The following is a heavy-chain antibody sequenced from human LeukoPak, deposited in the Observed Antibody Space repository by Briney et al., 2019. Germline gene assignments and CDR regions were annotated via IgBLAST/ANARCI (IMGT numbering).Heavy chain of an antibody. Sequence: GGSLRLSCAASGFTFSSYAMSWVRQAPGKGPEWVSSISSSSSYIYYADSVKGRFTISRDNAKNSLYLQMNSLRAEDTAVYYCARSTSPKYGMDVWGQGTTVTVSS. V-gene: IGHV3-21*01. J-gene: IGHJ6*02. CDR1: GFTFSSYA. D-gene: IGHD2-2*01. CDR3: ARSTSPKYGMDV. CDR2: ISSSSSYI.